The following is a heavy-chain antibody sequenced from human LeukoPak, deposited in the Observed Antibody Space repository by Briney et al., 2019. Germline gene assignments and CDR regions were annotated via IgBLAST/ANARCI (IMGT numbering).Heavy chain of an antibody. V-gene: IGHV4-59*08. CDR1: SGSISSYY. Sequence: SETLSLTCTVSSGSISSYYWSWIRQPPGKGLEWIGYIYYSGSTNYNPSLKSRVTISVDTSKNQFSLKLSSVTAADTAVYYCARRGTSGSWYFFDYWGQGTLVTVSS. CDR3: ARRGTSGSWYFFDY. D-gene: IGHD6-13*01. CDR2: IYYSGST. J-gene: IGHJ4*02.